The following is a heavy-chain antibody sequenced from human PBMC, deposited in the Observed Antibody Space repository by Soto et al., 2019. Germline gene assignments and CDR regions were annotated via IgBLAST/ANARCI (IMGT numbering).Heavy chain of an antibody. V-gene: IGHV1-69*12. D-gene: IGHD4-17*01. CDR2: IIPIFGTA. CDR3: ARDSDGDYIYYYYGMDV. CDR1: GGTFSSYA. Sequence: QVQLVQSGAEVKKPGSSVKVSCKASGGTFSSYAISWVRQAPGQGLEWMGGIIPIFGTANYAQKFQGRVTITADESTRTAYMELSSLRSEDTAVYYCARDSDGDYIYYYYGMDVWGQGTTVTVSS. J-gene: IGHJ6*02.